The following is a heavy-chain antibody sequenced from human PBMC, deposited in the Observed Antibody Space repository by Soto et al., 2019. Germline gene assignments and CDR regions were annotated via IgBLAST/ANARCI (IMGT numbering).Heavy chain of an antibody. CDR3: ARLPIDGGGSCYYGMDV. CDR1: GFTFSSYS. V-gene: IGHV3-21*01. CDR2: ISSSSSYI. J-gene: IGHJ6*02. Sequence: PGGSLRLSCAASGFTFSSYSMNWVRQAPGKGLEWVSSISSSSSYIYYADSVKGRFTISRDNAKNSLYLQMNSLRAEDTAVYYCARLPIDGGGSCYYGMDVWGQGTTVTVSS. D-gene: IGHD2-15*01.